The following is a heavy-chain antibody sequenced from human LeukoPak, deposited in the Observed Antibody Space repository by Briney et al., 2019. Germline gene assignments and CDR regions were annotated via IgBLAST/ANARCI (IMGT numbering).Heavy chain of an antibody. D-gene: IGHD2-2*01. CDR2: ISAYNGNT. CDR1: GYTFTSYG. Sequence: ASVKVSCKAPGYTFTSYGISWVRQAPGQGLEWMGWISAYNGNTNYAQKLQGRVTMTTDTSMSTAYMELRSLRSDDTAVYYCARGFVVVPAATYYFYYGMGVWGQGTTVTVSS. V-gene: IGHV1-18*01. CDR3: ARGFVVVPAATYYFYYGMGV. J-gene: IGHJ6*02.